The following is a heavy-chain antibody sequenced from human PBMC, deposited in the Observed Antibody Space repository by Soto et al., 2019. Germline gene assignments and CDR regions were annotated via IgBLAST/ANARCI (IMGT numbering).Heavy chain of an antibody. CDR2: SNNIRGHT. CDR1: GFTLSDYY. V-gene: IGHV3-11*06. Sequence: SLRLSCAASGFTLSDYYMSWIRQAPGKGLEWVSFSNNIRGHTNFADSVKGRFTVSRDNSKNTMYVQMNSLKPEDTAVYYCGRDRRCGNGYNMGLDYWGQGTLVTVSS. J-gene: IGHJ4*02. CDR3: GRDRRCGNGYNMGLDY. D-gene: IGHD5-12*01.